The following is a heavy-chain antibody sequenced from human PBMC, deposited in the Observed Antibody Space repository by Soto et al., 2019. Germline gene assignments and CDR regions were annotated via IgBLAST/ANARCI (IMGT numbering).Heavy chain of an antibody. Sequence: DSVKVACKASGYTFTSYYMHWVRQAPGEGLERMGIINPSGGSTSYAQKFQGRVTMTRDTSTSTVYMELSSLKSEDTAVYYSAREHTRHFDYGGQGTLVPVS. V-gene: IGHV1-46*03. CDR2: INPSGGST. J-gene: IGHJ4*02. CDR3: AREHTRHFDY. CDR1: GYTFTSYY.